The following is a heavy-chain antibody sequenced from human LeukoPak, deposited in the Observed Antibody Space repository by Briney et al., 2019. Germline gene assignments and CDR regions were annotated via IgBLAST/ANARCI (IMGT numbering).Heavy chain of an antibody. Sequence: SDTLSLTWAVYGGSFTSYYWSWVRQPAGKGLEWIGEINHSVSPNYNPALKSRVTISVHTSKNHLSLKLSSVTAADTAVYYCARGTRYYYSGSYPYYNYYMDVWDKGTTVTIFS. CDR1: GGSFTSYY. CDR2: INHSVSP. CDR3: ARGTRYYYSGSYPYYNYYMDV. D-gene: IGHD3-10*01. J-gene: IGHJ6*03. V-gene: IGHV4-34*01.